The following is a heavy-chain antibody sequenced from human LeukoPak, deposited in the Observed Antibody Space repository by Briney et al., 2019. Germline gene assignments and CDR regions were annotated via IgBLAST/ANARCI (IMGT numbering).Heavy chain of an antibody. CDR3: ARPERRDEPAFDY. Sequence: PGASLKISCKASGFSFTSYWIAWVRQTPGKGLEWMGIISPGDSKTRYSPSFQGQVTFSADKSISTAYLQWSTLKASDTALYCARPERRDEPAFDYWGQGTLVAVSS. J-gene: IGHJ4*02. CDR1: GFSFTSYW. CDR2: ISPGDSKT. V-gene: IGHV5-51*01. D-gene: IGHD2-15*01.